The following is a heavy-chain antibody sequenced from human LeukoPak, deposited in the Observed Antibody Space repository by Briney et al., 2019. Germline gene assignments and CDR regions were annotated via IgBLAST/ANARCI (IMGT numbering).Heavy chain of an antibody. CDR3: ARARATVDAFDI. J-gene: IGHJ3*02. CDR1: EFTFNTYS. Sequence: GGSLRLSCTASEFTFNTYSMTWVRQAPGKGLEWISVISASGATKFYADSVKGRFSISRDNSKNTLYLQLSSLRVEDTAVYYCARARATVDAFDIWGQGTMVTVSS. D-gene: IGHD4-17*01. V-gene: IGHV3-23*01. CDR2: ISASGATK.